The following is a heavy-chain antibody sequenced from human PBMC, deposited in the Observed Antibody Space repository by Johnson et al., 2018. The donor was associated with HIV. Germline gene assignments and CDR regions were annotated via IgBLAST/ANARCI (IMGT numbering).Heavy chain of an antibody. CDR3: AKDIMYSSSSSDAFDI. CDR1: GFTFSGSA. D-gene: IGHD6-6*01. Sequence: VQPVESGGDLAQPGGSLKVSCAASGFTFSGSAMHWVRQASGHGLEWVGRISNKANTYATAYAASVKVRFPISRDDSTNTAYLQMNSLRPEDTALYYCAKDIMYSSSSSDAFDIWGQGTMVTVSS. V-gene: IGHV3-73*02. CDR2: ISNKANTYAT. J-gene: IGHJ3*02.